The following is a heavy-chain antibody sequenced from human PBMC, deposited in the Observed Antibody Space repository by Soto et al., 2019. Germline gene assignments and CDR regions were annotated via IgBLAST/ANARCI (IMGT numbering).Heavy chain of an antibody. CDR2: IDPSDSCT. Sequence: GESLKISCKGSGYSFTSYWISWVRQMPGKGLEWMGRIDPSDSCTNYSPSFQGHVTISADKSISTAYLQWSSLKASDTAMYYCARQGYSSSWYSSYYYYYGMDVWGQGTTVTVSS. CDR1: GYSFTSYW. CDR3: ARQGYSSSWYSSYYYYYGMDV. D-gene: IGHD6-13*01. J-gene: IGHJ6*02. V-gene: IGHV5-10-1*01.